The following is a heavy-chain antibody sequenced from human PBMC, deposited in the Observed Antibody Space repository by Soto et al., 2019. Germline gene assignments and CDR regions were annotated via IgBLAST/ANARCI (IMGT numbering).Heavy chain of an antibody. CDR2: ISAYNGST. Sequence: ASVKVSCKASGYTFTSYGISWVRQAPGQGLEWMGWISAYNGSTNYAQKLQGRVTMTTDTSTSTAYMELRSLRSDDTAVYYCARAVVVVAAHYYYGMDVWGQGTTVTV. J-gene: IGHJ6*02. CDR1: GYTFTSYG. CDR3: ARAVVVVAAHYYYGMDV. D-gene: IGHD2-15*01. V-gene: IGHV1-18*04.